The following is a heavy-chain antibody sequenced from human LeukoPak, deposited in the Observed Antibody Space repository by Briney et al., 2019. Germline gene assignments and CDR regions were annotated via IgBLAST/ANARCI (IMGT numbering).Heavy chain of an antibody. J-gene: IGHJ4*02. D-gene: IGHD1-26*01. Sequence: PSETLSLTCTVSRGSISSSDYYWGWIRQPPGKGLEWIGIISYTGSTYYNTSLKSRVTISLDMSKNQFSLKLTSVTAADTALYYCTRHGRGGTDYWGQGTLVTVSS. CDR3: TRHGRGGTDY. V-gene: IGHV4-39*01. CDR2: ISYTGST. CDR1: RGSISSSDYY.